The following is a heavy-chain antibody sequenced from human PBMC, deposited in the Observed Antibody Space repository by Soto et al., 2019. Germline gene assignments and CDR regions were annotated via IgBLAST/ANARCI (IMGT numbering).Heavy chain of an antibody. J-gene: IGHJ3*02. D-gene: IGHD2-15*01. CDR1: GGTFSSYA. Sequence: SVKVSCKASGGTFSSYAISWVRQAPGQGLEWMGGIIPIFGTANYAQKFQGRVTITADESTSTAYMELSSLRSEDTAVYYCASPVVVPILDAFDIWGQGTMVTVSS. CDR2: IIPIFGTA. V-gene: IGHV1-69*13. CDR3: ASPVVVPILDAFDI.